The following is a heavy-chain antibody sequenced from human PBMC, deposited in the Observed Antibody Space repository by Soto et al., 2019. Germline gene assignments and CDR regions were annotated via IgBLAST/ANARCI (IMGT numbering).Heavy chain of an antibody. CDR2: IYYSGST. CDR1: GGSISSSSYY. Sequence: SETLSLTCTVSGGSISSSSYYWGWIRQPSGKGLEWIGSIYYSGSTYYNPSLKSRVTISVDTSKNQFTLKLSSVTAADTAVYYWAGRNYYGWGSYHYYFDYGAQGPLVPVSS. D-gene: IGHD3-10*01. J-gene: IGHJ4*02. CDR3: AGRNYYGWGSYHYYFDY. V-gene: IGHV4-39*06.